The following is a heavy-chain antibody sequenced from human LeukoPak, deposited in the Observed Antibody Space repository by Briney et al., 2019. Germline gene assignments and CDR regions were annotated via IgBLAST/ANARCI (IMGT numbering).Heavy chain of an antibody. CDR2: IWYDGSNK. D-gene: IGHD3-10*01. V-gene: IGHV3-30*02. CDR1: GFTFSSYG. CDR3: ARDLSPVVRASPMGY. J-gene: IGHJ4*02. Sequence: GGSLRLSCAASGFTFSSYGMHWVRQAPGKGLGWVALIWYDGSNKDYADSVKGRFTISSDTSKNTLYLQMNSLRAEDTAVYYCARDLSPVVRASPMGYWGQGTPVTVSS.